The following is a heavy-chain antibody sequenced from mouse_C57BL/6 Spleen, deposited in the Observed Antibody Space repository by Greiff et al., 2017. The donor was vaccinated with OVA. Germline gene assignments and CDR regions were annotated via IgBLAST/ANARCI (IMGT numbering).Heavy chain of an antibody. CDR1: GFTFSDYY. Sequence: EVKLMESEGGLVQPGSSMKLSCTASGFTFSDYYMAWVRQVPEKGLEWVANINYDGSSTYYLDSLKSRFIISRDNAKNILYLQMSSLKSEDTATYYCARDSRYGDWYFDVWGTGTTVTVSS. CDR3: ARDSRYGDWYFDV. D-gene: IGHD1-1*01. V-gene: IGHV5-16*01. CDR2: INYDGSST. J-gene: IGHJ1*03.